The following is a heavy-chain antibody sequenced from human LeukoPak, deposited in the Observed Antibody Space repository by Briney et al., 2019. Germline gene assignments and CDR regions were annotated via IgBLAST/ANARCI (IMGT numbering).Heavy chain of an antibody. V-gene: IGHV3-7*01. J-gene: IGHJ4*02. CDR3: ARAGYLDYFDY. Sequence: GGSLRLSCAASGFTVSSYWMSWVRQAPGKGLEWVANIKQDGSEKYYVDSVKGRFTISRDNAKNSLYLQMNSLRAEDTAVYYCARAGYLDYFDYWGQGTLVTVSS. CDR1: GFTVSSYW. D-gene: IGHD5-18*01. CDR2: IKQDGSEK.